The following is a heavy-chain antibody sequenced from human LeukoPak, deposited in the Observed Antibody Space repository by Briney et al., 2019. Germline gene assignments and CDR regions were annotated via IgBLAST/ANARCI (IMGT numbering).Heavy chain of an antibody. Sequence: SETLSLTCTVSGGSISSYYWSWIRQPPGKGLEWIGYIYYSGSTNYNPSLKSRVTISVDTSKNQFSLKLGSVTAADTAVYYCARVDNDGYSSSWWGVNWFDPWGQGTLVTVSS. CDR3: ARVDNDGYSSSWWGVNWFDP. J-gene: IGHJ5*02. CDR1: GGSISSYY. D-gene: IGHD6-13*01. V-gene: IGHV4-59*01. CDR2: IYYSGST.